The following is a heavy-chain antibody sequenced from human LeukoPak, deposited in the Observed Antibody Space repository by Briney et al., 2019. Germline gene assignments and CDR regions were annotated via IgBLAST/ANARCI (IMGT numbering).Heavy chain of an antibody. Sequence: AASVKVSCKASGYTFSSYGISWVRQAPGQGLEWMGWISAYNGNTNYAQKLQGRVTMTTDTSTSTAYMELRSLRSDDTAVYYCATNRYDSSGYAGHYYYYYMDVWGKGTTVTVSS. CDR3: ATNRYDSSGYAGHYYYYYMDV. CDR2: ISAYNGNT. CDR1: GYTFSSYG. V-gene: IGHV1-18*01. J-gene: IGHJ6*03. D-gene: IGHD3-22*01.